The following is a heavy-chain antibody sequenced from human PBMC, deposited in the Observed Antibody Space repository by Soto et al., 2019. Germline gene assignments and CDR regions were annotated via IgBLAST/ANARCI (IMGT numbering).Heavy chain of an antibody. CDR3: AKDGAPSQWFMDV. J-gene: IGHJ6*02. CDR2: ISFDGGDE. V-gene: IGHV3-30-3*02. CDR1: GFIFSGSA. D-gene: IGHD3-22*01. Sequence: QVSLEESGGGVVQPGRSLSLSCVASGFIFSGSAMHWVRQAPGKGLEWVAFISFDGGDEHYADSVKGRFTLSRDNSKNTLHLQMNSLRAGDTAVYYCAKDGAPSQWFMDVWGQGTTVTVSS.